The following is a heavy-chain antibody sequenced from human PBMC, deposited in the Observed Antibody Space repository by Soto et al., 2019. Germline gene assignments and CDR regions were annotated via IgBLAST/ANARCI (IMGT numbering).Heavy chain of an antibody. Sequence: PGGSLRLSCAASGFTFSTYWMSWVRQTPGKGLEWVATIKQDGGEIYYVDSVKGRFTISRDNAKNSLFLQMNSLRAEDTAVYYCARSPGGFYYFDYWGQGPLVTVSS. V-gene: IGHV3-7*03. CDR2: IKQDGGEI. CDR3: ARSPGGFYYFDY. D-gene: IGHD3-16*01. CDR1: GFTFSTYW. J-gene: IGHJ4*02.